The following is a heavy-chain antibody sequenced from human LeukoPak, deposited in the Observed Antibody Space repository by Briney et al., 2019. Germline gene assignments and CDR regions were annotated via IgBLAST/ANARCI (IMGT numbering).Heavy chain of an antibody. CDR2: IYYSGST. CDR3: ARKYYDILTGYYAYYGMDV. J-gene: IGHJ6*02. V-gene: IGHV4-39*01. D-gene: IGHD3-9*01. Sequence: SETLSLTCTVSGGSISSSSYYWGWIRQPPGKGLEWIGSIYYSGSTYYNPSLKSRVTISLDTSKNQFSLKLSSVTAADTAVYYCARKYYDILTGYYAYYGMDVWGQGTTVTVSS. CDR1: GGSISSSSYY.